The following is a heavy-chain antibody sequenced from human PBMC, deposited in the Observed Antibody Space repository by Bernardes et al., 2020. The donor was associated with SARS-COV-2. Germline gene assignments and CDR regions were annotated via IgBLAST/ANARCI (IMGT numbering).Heavy chain of an antibody. D-gene: IGHD3-16*02. J-gene: IGHJ4*02. Sequence: ASGKVSCMASGYTFTSYGISWVRQAPGQGLEWMGWISAYNGNTNYAQKLQGRVTMTTDTSTSTAYMELRSLRSDDTAVYYCARESPYVWGSYRHFDYWGQGTLVTVSS. V-gene: IGHV1-18*01. CDR1: GYTFTSYG. CDR3: ARESPYVWGSYRHFDY. CDR2: ISAYNGNT.